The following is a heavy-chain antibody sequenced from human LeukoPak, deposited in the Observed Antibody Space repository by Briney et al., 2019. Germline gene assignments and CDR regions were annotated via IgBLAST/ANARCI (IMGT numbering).Heavy chain of an antibody. Sequence: TGGSLRLSCAASGFTFSSYAIHWVRQAPGKGLEWVAVISYDGSNKYYADSVKGRFTISRDNSKNTLYLQMNSLRAEDTAVYYCAKDPNVDTAMVTGTFDYWGQGTLVTVSS. CDR3: AKDPNVDTAMVTGTFDY. V-gene: IGHV3-30*04. CDR2: ISYDGSNK. J-gene: IGHJ4*02. D-gene: IGHD5-18*01. CDR1: GFTFSSYA.